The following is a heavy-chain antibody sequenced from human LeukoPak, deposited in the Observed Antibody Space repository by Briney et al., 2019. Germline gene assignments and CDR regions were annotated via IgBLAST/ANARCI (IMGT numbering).Heavy chain of an antibody. CDR2: ISYDGSNK. D-gene: IGHD2-21*01. CDR1: GFTFSSYA. V-gene: IGHV3-30-3*01. Sequence: GGSLRLSCAASGFTFSSYAMHWVRQAPGKGLEWEAVISYDGSNKYYADPVKGRFTISRGNSKNTLYLQMNSLRAEDTAVYYCARKHIVDAFDIWGQGTMVTVSS. CDR3: ARKHIVDAFDI. J-gene: IGHJ3*02.